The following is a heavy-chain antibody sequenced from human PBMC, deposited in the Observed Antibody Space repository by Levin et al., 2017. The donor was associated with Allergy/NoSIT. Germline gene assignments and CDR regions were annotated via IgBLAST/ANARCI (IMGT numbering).Heavy chain of an antibody. J-gene: IGHJ4*02. CDR3: ATAGDYIWGTYRLDH. CDR1: GFTFSGLY. Sequence: RASVKVSCKASGFTFSGLYVHWVRRAPGQGFEWMGWVNPNNGDTTYAEKFQDRVTMTTDSTMSTAHMELSRLRSDDTAVYYCATAGDYIWGTYRLDHWGQGTLVTVSS. V-gene: IGHV1-2*02. CDR2: VNPNNGDT. D-gene: IGHD3-16*02.